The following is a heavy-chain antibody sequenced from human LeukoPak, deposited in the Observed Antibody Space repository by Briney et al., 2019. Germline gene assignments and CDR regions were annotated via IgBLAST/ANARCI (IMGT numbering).Heavy chain of an antibody. CDR1: GGSISSSTSGWGWY. J-gene: IGHJ5*02. Sequence: IPSETLSLTCTVSGGSISSSTSGWGWYWGWIRQPPGKGLEWIGSIYYSGSTYYNPSLKGRVTISVDTSKNQFSLKLTSVTAADTAVFYCARSTWGSGRNWFDPWGQGTLVTVSS. V-gene: IGHV4-39*01. CDR3: ARSTWGSGRNWFDP. CDR2: IYYSGST. D-gene: IGHD3-10*01.